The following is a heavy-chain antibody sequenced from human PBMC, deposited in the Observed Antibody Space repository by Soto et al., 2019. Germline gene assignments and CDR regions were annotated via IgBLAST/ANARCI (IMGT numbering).Heavy chain of an antibody. Sequence: GGSLRLSCAASGFTFDDYAMHWVRQAPGKGLEWVSGISWNSGSIGYADSVKGRFTISRDNAKNSLYLQMNSLRAEDTALYYCAKEIKAGYWGSGWYFDLWGRGTLVTVSS. J-gene: IGHJ2*01. V-gene: IGHV3-9*01. D-gene: IGHD7-27*01. CDR1: GFTFDDYA. CDR3: AKEIKAGYWGSGWYFDL. CDR2: ISWNSGSI.